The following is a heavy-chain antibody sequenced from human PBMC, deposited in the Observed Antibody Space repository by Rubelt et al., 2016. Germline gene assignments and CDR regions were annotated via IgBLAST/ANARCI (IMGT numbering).Heavy chain of an antibody. CDR2: SHYSGTT. D-gene: IGHD1/OR15-1a*01. J-gene: IGHJ4*02. Sequence: GWIRRPPGKGLEWIGYSHYSGTTNYSPSLRSRVTMSVDTSQNQVSLRLTSVTAADTAVYYCAGRTAASGTFYHWGQGTLVGVSS. CDR3: AGRTAASGTFYH. V-gene: IGHV4-59*08.